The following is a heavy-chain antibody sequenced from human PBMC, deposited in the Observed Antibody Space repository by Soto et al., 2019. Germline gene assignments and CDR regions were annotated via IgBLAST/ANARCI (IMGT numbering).Heavy chain of an antibody. D-gene: IGHD3-10*01. V-gene: IGHV1-46*01. CDR3: ARDESLDV. Sequence: QVQLVQAGAEVKKPGASVTVSCKASGYRFTSYSMHWVRQAPGQGLEWMGIINPSGGSTTYAQKFQDRVTMARDTSTSTLYMEESSLRPEATAVYYCARDESLDVWGHVTTVTVSS. CDR1: GYRFTSYS. J-gene: IGHJ6*02. CDR2: INPSGGST.